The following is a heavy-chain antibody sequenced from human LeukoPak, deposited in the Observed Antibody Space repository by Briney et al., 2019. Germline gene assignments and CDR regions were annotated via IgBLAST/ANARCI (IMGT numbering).Heavy chain of an antibody. CDR1: GFTFSSYG. D-gene: IGHD2-15*01. Sequence: GGSLRLSCAASGFTFSSYGMHWVRQAPGKGLEWVEVISYDGSNKYYADSVKGRFTISRDNSKNTLYLQMNSLRGDDTAVYYCARAQIPGRCSGGNCYSGYWGQGTLVTVSS. CDR2: ISYDGSNK. J-gene: IGHJ4*02. V-gene: IGHV3-30*03. CDR3: ARAQIPGRCSGGNCYSGY.